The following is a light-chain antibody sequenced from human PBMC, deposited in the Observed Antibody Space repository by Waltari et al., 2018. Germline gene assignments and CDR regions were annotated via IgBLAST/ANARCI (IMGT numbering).Light chain of an antibody. Sequence: YVLTQPPSVSVAPGQTAKITCGGDNIEDKSVNWYKQGPGQAPVLVVYEDSDRPSGSPERFSGSNSRKATLTISRVEAGDEADYYCQVWDSTSDHVVFGGGTKLTVL. V-gene: IGLV3-21*02. J-gene: IGLJ2*01. CDR1: NIEDKS. CDR2: EDS. CDR3: QVWDSTSDHVV.